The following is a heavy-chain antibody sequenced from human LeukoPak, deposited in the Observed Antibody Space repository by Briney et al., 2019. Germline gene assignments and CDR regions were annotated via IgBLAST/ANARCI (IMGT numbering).Heavy chain of an antibody. V-gene: IGHV1-18*01. CDR1: GYTFTSYG. J-gene: IGHJ5*02. CDR3: ARGVTFGGVIVVNWFDP. CDR2: ISAYNGNT. D-gene: IGHD3-16*02. Sequence: ASVKVSCKASGYTFTSYGISWVRQAPGQGLEWMGWISAYNGNTNYAQKLQGRVTITRNTSISTAYMELSSLRSEDTAVYYCARGVTFGGVIVVNWFDPWGQGTLVTVSS.